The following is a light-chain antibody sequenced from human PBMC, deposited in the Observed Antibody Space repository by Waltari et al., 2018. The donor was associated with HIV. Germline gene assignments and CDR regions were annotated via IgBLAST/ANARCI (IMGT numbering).Light chain of an antibody. CDR1: SSNIGNNY. CDR3: ATWDDSLSGPV. Sequence: QSVLTQPPSASGTPGQRVTISCSGSSSNIGNNYVYWYQQPPGPAPKLLIYRNNQRPSGVPDRFSGSKSDTSASLAISGLRSEDEADYFCATWDDSLSGPVFGGGTKLTVL. J-gene: IGLJ3*02. V-gene: IGLV1-47*01. CDR2: RNN.